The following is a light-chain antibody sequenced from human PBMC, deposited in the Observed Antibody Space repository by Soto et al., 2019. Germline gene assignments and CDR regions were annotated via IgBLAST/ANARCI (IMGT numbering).Light chain of an antibody. V-gene: IGLV1-44*01. CDR3: AAWDDSLNGLV. Sequence: QSALTQPPSASGTPGQRVTISCSGSSSNIGRNTVDWYQHLPGTAPKLLIYSNDQRPSGVPDRFSGSKSGTSASLAISGLQSEDEADYCCAAWDDSLNGLVFGTGTKVTVL. CDR1: SSNIGRNT. CDR2: SND. J-gene: IGLJ1*01.